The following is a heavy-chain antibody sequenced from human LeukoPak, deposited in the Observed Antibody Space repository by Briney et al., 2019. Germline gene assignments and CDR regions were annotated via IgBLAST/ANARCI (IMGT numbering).Heavy chain of an antibody. CDR3: ARSFMTTRDYFDY. CDR2: INHSGST. V-gene: IGHV4-34*01. CDR1: GGSFSGYY. J-gene: IGHJ4*02. D-gene: IGHD3-16*01. Sequence: SETLSLTCAVYGGSFSGYYWSWIRQPSGKGLEWIGEINHSGSTNYNPSLKSRVTISVDTSKNQFSLKLSSVTAADTAVYYCARSFMTTRDYFDYWGQGTLVTVSS.